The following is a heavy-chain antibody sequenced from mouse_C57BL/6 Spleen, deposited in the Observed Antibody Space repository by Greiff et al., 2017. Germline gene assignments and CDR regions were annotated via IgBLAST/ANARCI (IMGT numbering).Heavy chain of an antibody. CDR3: ARDNSNFDY. Sequence: EVKLMESGPGLVKPSQSLSLTCSVTGYSITSGYYWNWNRQFPGNKLEWMGYISYDGSNNYNPSLKNRISITRDTSKNQFFLKLNSVTTEDTATYYCARDNSNFDYWGQGTTLTVSS. J-gene: IGHJ2*01. D-gene: IGHD2-5*01. CDR2: ISYDGSN. V-gene: IGHV3-6*01. CDR1: GYSITSGYY.